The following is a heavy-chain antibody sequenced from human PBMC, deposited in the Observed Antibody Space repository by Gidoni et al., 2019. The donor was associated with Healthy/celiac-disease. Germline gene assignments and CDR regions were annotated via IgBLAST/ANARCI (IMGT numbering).Heavy chain of an antibody. V-gene: IGHV3-74*01. CDR1: GFSFSSYW. D-gene: IGHD3-22*01. Sequence: EVQLVESVGGLVQPGGSLRLSCAASGFSFSSYWMHGVRQAPGKGLVWVSRINSDGSSTSYADSVKGRCTSYRDNAKNTLYLQMNSMRAEDTAVYYCAFVGTYYYDSSGWNTDYWGQGTLVTVSS. CDR3: AFVGTYYYDSSGWNTDY. CDR2: INSDGSST. J-gene: IGHJ4*02.